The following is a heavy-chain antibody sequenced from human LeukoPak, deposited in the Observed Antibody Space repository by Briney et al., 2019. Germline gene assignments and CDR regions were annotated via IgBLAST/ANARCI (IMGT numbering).Heavy chain of an antibody. CDR1: GGSFSGYY. CDR2: IYYSGST. CDR3: ARVTGSSSWFDSPYYYMDV. V-gene: IGHV4-59*01. J-gene: IGHJ6*03. Sequence: SETLSLTCAVYGGSFSGYYWSWIRQPPGKGLEWIGYIYYSGSTNYNPSLKSRVTISVDTSKNQFSLKLSSVTAADTAVYYCARVTGSSSWFDSPYYYMDVWGKGTTVTVSS. D-gene: IGHD6-13*01.